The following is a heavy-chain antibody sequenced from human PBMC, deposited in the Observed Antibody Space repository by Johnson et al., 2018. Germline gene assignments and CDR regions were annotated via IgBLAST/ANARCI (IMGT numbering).Heavy chain of an antibody. CDR2: LTYDGNNK. Sequence: QVQLVQSGGGVVQXGRSXRLXCAASGFTFSSYAMHWVHQIPGEGLKWVEGLTYDGNNKLYGESVKGRLSISRDNSKKILSLYMNSLRADDTAVYYCATHYYDTSGYSGAFDLWGQGTMVTVSP. D-gene: IGHD3-22*01. J-gene: IGHJ3*01. V-gene: IGHV3-30-3*01. CDR3: ATHYYDTSGYSGAFDL. CDR1: GFTFSSYA.